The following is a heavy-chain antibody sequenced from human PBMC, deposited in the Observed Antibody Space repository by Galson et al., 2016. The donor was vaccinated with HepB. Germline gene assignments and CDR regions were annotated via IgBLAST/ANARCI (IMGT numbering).Heavy chain of an antibody. J-gene: IGHJ4*02. V-gene: IGHV1-18*04. Sequence: SVKVSCKASGYTFTSLGISWVRQAPGQGLEWMGWINVNNGNTNYAQNLQGRITMTTDTSTATAHMEVRSLRSDDTAIYYCARGGGYRFYFDVWGQGTLVTVSS. CDR1: GYTFTSLG. CDR3: ARGGGYRFYFDV. D-gene: IGHD6-25*01. CDR2: INVNNGNT.